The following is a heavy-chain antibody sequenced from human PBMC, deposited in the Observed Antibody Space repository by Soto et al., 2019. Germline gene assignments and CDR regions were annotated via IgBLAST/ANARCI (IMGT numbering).Heavy chain of an antibody. CDR3: GRGRSGQIVIFY. CDR2: IGPESGAT. V-gene: IGHV1-2*02. J-gene: IGHJ4*02. D-gene: IGHD1-26*01. CDR1: GYTFTGHY. Sequence: ASVKVSCKTSGYTFTGHYIHWVRQAPQQGPEWMGEIGPESGATRYAQKFRGRVSMTMDTSITTVYMELKNLSPDDTAVYYCGRGRSGQIVIFYWGQGTPVTVSS.